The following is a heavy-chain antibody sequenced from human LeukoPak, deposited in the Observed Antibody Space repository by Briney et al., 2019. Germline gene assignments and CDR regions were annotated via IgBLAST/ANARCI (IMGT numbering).Heavy chain of an antibody. D-gene: IGHD2-15*01. J-gene: IGHJ4*02. CDR2: IYYSGST. CDR1: GGSISSSDYY. CDR3: ARLGCCSSGSCLGADY. Sequence: SETLSLTCTVSGGSISSSDYYWDWIRQPPGMGLEYIGSIYYSGSTNYNPSLKSRVTISVDTSKNQFSLKLSSVTAADTAVYYCARLGCCSSGSCLGADYWGQGTLVTVSS. V-gene: IGHV4-39*07.